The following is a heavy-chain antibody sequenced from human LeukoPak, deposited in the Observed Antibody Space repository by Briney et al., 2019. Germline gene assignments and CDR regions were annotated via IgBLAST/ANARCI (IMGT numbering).Heavy chain of an antibody. Sequence: PGGSLRLSCAASGFTFSSSSMNWVRQAPDKGLEWVSYISSSSSTIHYADSVKGRFTISRDNAKDSLYLQMNSLRAEDTAVYYCARDSMTTAINWFDPWGQGTLVTVSS. CDR2: ISSSSSTI. D-gene: IGHD4-17*01. J-gene: IGHJ5*02. CDR3: ARDSMTTAINWFDP. V-gene: IGHV3-48*01. CDR1: GFTFSSSS.